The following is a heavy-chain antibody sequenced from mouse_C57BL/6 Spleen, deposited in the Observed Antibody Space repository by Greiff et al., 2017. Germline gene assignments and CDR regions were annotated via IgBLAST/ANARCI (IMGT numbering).Heavy chain of an antibody. CDR3: ARTGSSGYDYAMDY. CDR1: GFSLTSYG. CDR2: IWSGGST. V-gene: IGHV2-2*01. Sequence: QVQLQQSGPGLVQPSQSLSITCTVSGFSLTSYGVHWVRQSPGKGLEWLGVIWSGGSTDYNAAFISRLSISKDNSKSQVFFKMNSLQADDTAIYYCARTGSSGYDYAMDYWGQGTSVTVSS. D-gene: IGHD3-2*02. J-gene: IGHJ4*01.